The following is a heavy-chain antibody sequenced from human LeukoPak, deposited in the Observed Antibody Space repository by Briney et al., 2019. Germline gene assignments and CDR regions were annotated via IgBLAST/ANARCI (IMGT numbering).Heavy chain of an antibody. J-gene: IGHJ4*02. Sequence: SVKVSCKASGGTFSSYAISWVRQAPGQGLEWMGRIIPILGIANYAQKFQGRVTITADKSTSTAYMELSSLRSEDTAVYYCARRSYCSSTSCYAEDLYYLDYWGQGTLVTVSS. V-gene: IGHV1-69*04. CDR2: IIPILGIA. CDR1: GGTFSSYA. CDR3: ARRSYCSSTSCYAEDLYYLDY. D-gene: IGHD2-2*01.